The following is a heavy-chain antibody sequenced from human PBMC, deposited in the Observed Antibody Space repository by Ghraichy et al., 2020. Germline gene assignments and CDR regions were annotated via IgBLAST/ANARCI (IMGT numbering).Heavy chain of an antibody. CDR2: VSHSGDST. D-gene: IGHD5-18*01. J-gene: IGHJ4*02. Sequence: GGSLRLSCSASGFTFSSYAMTWVRQAPGKGPEWVSSVSHSGDSTHYGDSVKGRFNISRDNSQNTVFLQMNSLRAQDTAFYYCAKVLGAMADRAIDSWGRGTLVTVSS. CDR1: GFTFSSYA. V-gene: IGHV3-23*02. CDR3: AKVLGAMADRAIDS.